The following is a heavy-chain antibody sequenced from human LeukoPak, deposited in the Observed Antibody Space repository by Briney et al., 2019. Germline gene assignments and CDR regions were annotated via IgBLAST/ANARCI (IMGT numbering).Heavy chain of an antibody. CDR1: GGSISSGGYY. V-gene: IGHV4-31*03. CDR2: IYYSGST. D-gene: IGHD1-14*01. J-gene: IGHJ3*02. CDR3: AGENPDLSPGAFDI. Sequence: SQTLSLTCTVSGGSISSGGYYWSWIRQHPGKGLEWIGYIYYSGSTYYNPSLKSRVTISVDTSKNQFSLKLSSVTAADTAVYYCAGENPDLSPGAFDIWGQGTMVTVSS.